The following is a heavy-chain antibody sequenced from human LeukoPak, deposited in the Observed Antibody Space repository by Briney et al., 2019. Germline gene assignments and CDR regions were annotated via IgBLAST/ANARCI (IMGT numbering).Heavy chain of an antibody. Sequence: GESLKISCKGSGYSFTSYWIGWVRQMPGKGLEWMGIIYPGDSDTRYSPSFQGQVTISADKSISTAYLQWSSLKASDTAMYYCARHSLPIAAFNWSDPWGQGTLVTVSS. CDR3: ARHSLPIAAFNWSDP. D-gene: IGHD6-6*01. J-gene: IGHJ5*02. CDR2: IYPGDSDT. V-gene: IGHV5-51*01. CDR1: GYSFTSYW.